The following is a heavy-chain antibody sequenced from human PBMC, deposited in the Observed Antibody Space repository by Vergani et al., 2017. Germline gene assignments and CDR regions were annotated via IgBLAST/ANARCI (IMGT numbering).Heavy chain of an antibody. CDR1: GLTFSSYA. J-gene: IGHJ4*02. Sequence: EVQLLESGGGLVQPGGSLKLSCAASGLTFSSYAMSWVRQAPGKGLKWVSAISGSGGSTNYADSVKGRLTISRDNSKNTLYQQMNSLRADDTAVYYCAKDXGDVDTAIAYYMDYWGQGTLVTVSS. D-gene: IGHD5-18*01. CDR3: AKDXGDVDTAIAYYMDY. CDR2: ISGSGGST. V-gene: IGHV3-23*01.